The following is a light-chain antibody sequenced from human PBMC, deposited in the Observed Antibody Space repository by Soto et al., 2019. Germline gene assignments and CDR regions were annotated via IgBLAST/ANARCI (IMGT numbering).Light chain of an antibody. Sequence: ELVLTQSPGTLSLSPGERATLSCRASQSVSSSYLAWYQQKPGQAPRLLIYAASSRATGIQDRFSGSGSGTDFTLIISRLEPEDFAVYFCQQYGTSLPFTFGQGTKVEIK. V-gene: IGKV3-20*01. J-gene: IGKJ2*01. CDR1: QSVSSSY. CDR3: QQYGTSLPFT. CDR2: AAS.